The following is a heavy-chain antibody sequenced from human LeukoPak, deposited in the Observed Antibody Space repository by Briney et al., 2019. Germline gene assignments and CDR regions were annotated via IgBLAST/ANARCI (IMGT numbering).Heavy chain of an antibody. CDR3: ATYSGPDKWDASDM. D-gene: IGHD1-26*01. J-gene: IGHJ3*02. V-gene: IGHV3-7*01. CDR2: IRVDGSTE. CDR1: GFTFSSYA. Sequence: GGSLRLSCAASGFTFSSYAMTWVRQAPGKGLEWVATIRVDGSTEYPVDSMKGRFTISRDNAKNSLHLQTNSLRAEDTAVYYCATYSGPDKWDASDMWGQGTLVTVSS.